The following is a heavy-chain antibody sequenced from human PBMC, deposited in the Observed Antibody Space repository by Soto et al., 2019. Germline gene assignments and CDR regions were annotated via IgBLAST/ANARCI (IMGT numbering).Heavy chain of an antibody. V-gene: IGHV3-53*04. CDR1: GFTVSSNY. D-gene: IGHD3-22*01. CDR3: ARDPYYDSSGYLASNGMDV. J-gene: IGHJ6*02. CDR2: IYSDGST. Sequence: EVPLVESGGGLVQPGGSLRLSCAASGFTVSSNYMSWVRQAPGKGLEWVSVIYSDGSTYYADSVKGRFTISRHNSKNALYLQMNSLGAEDTAVYYCARDPYYDSSGYLASNGMDVWGQGTTVTVSS.